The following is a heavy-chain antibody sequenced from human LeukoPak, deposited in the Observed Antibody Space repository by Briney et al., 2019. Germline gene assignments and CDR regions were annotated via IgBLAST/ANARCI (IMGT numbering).Heavy chain of an antibody. CDR3: AKHPSTAAPFDY. Sequence: SGTLSLTCAVSGGSISSTNWWSWVRPSPGKGLEWIGEIYHSGSTNYNPSLKSRVTISVDTSKNQFSLKLSSVTAADTAVYYCAKHPSTAAPFDYWGQGTLVTVSS. J-gene: IGHJ4*02. CDR2: IYHSGST. CDR1: GGSISSTNW. V-gene: IGHV4-4*02. D-gene: IGHD6-6*01.